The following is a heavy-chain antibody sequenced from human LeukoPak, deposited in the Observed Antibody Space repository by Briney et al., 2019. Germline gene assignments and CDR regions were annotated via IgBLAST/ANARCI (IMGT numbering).Heavy chain of an antibody. CDR2: ISSSSSYI. Sequence: PGGSLRLSCAASGFTFSSYSMNWVRQAPGKGLEWVSSISSSSSYIYYADSVKGRFTISRDNAKNSLYLQMNSLRAEDTAVYYCAINTGVSGWHNFDYWGQGTLVTVSS. V-gene: IGHV3-21*01. D-gene: IGHD6-19*01. CDR1: GFTFSSYS. CDR3: AINTGVSGWHNFDY. J-gene: IGHJ4*02.